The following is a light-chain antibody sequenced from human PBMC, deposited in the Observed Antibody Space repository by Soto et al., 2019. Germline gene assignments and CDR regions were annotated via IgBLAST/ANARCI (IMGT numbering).Light chain of an antibody. CDR2: SAS. J-gene: IGKJ5*01. CDR3: QQYNNWPTIT. V-gene: IGKV3-15*01. CDR1: QSVSKS. Sequence: EIVMTQSPATLSVSPGERATLSCRASQSVSKSLAWYQQKPGQAPRLLISSASTRATGIPARFSGSGSETEFTLTISSLQSEYFAVYYCQQYNNWPTITFGQGTRLEIK.